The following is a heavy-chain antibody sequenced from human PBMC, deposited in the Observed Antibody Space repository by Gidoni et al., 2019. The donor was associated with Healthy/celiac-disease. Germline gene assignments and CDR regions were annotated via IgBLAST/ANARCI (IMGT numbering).Heavy chain of an antibody. CDR1: GFSPSNARMG. CDR3: ARIGGYYGSGSYADY. CDR2: IFSTDEK. J-gene: IGHJ4*02. Sequence: QVTLKESGPVLVKPTATLTLTCTVTGFSPSNARMGVSWIRQPPGKALAWLAHIFSTDEKSYSTSLKSRLTISKDTSKSQVVLTMTNMDPVDTATYYCARIGGYYGSGSYADYWGQGTLVTVSS. V-gene: IGHV2-26*01. D-gene: IGHD3-10*01.